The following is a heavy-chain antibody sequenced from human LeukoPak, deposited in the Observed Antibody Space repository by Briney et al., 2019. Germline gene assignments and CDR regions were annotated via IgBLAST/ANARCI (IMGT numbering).Heavy chain of an antibody. Sequence: GASVKVSCKASGYNFLNYQIHWVRHAPGQGLDRMGVIDPSNGATTYTQRFQGRVTLTRDTSTTIVYMELSGLTSEDTALYYCARLGGYTYLLDSWGQGTLVTVFS. J-gene: IGHJ4*02. D-gene: IGHD5-18*01. CDR1: GYNFLNYQ. V-gene: IGHV1-46*01. CDR3: ARLGGYTYLLDS. CDR2: IDPSNGAT.